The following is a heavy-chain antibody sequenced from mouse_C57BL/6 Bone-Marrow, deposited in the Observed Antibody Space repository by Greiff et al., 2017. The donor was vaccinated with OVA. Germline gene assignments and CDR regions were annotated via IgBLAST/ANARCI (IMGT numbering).Heavy chain of an antibody. J-gene: IGHJ2*01. Sequence: QVQLQQPGAELVKPGASVKMSCKASGYTFTSYWINWVKQRPGQGLEWIGDLYPGSGSTNYNEKFKSKATLTVYPSSSTASMQLSSLTSEDSAVYYCARLSAVEGGYWGQGTTLTVSS. CDR1: GYTFTSYW. D-gene: IGHD1-1*01. CDR3: ARLSAVEGGY. V-gene: IGHV1-55*01. CDR2: LYPGSGST.